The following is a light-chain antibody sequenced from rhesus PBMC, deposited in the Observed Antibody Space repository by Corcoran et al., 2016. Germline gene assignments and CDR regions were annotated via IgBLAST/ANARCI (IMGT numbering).Light chain of an antibody. CDR2: AVS. J-gene: IGLJ1*01. V-gene: IGLV2-23*01. Sequence: ATLTQPPSVCGSPGQSITISCTGTSSDIGGYNYVSWYQQHPGKAPKLMIYAVSNRPSGVSDRFSGSKSGHTASLPNSGLQAEDEADYFCCAYAGSNTFIFGAGTRLTVL. CDR1: SSDIGGYNY. CDR3: CAYAGSNTFI.